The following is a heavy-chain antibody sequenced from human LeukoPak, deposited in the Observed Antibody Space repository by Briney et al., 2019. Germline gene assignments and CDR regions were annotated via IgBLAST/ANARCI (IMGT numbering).Heavy chain of an antibody. Sequence: ASVKVSCKASGYRFTGYYIHWVRQAPGQGLEWMGWINPNSGETNFPQKFQGRVTMTRDTSVTTAYMELKRLRSDDTAVYYCTRTDFYYHYMDVWGKGTMVTVSS. CDR1: GYRFTGYY. CDR2: INPNSGET. J-gene: IGHJ6*03. CDR3: TRTDFYYHYMDV. V-gene: IGHV1-2*02.